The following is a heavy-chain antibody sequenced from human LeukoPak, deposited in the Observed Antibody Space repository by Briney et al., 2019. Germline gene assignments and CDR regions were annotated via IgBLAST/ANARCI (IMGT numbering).Heavy chain of an antibody. Sequence: SVTVSCKASGGTFSSYAISWVRQAPGQGLEWMGRIIPILGIANYAQKFQGRVTITADKSTSPAYMELSSLRSEDTAVYYCAREEMGYYDSSGSVHDAFDIWGQGTMVTVSS. J-gene: IGHJ3*02. V-gene: IGHV1-69*04. CDR1: GGTFSSYA. D-gene: IGHD3-22*01. CDR2: IIPILGIA. CDR3: AREEMGYYDSSGSVHDAFDI.